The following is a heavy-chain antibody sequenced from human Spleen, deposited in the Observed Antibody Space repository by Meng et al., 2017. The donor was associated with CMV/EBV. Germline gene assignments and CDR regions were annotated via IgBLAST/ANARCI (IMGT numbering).Heavy chain of an antibody. J-gene: IGHJ4*02. V-gene: IGHV6-1*01. CDR2: TYYRSKWYN. CDR1: GYRVSSTGAA. CDR3: AGDYGASRLFEY. D-gene: IGHD1-26*01. Sequence: FHLKQSGPLRVKPSQTRSLHVSSSGYRVSSTGAAWNWIRQSPSRGLEWLGRTYYRSKWYNDYAVSVKGRIAINPDTSKNQFFLQLNSVTPEDTAVYYCAGDYGASRLFEYWGQGILVTVSS.